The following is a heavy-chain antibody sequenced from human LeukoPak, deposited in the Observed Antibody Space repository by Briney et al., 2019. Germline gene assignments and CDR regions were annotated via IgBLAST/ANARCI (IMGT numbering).Heavy chain of an antibody. J-gene: IGHJ4*02. CDR1: GFTFSSYA. CDR3: AKDSQDYDFWSGYYFDY. D-gene: IGHD3-3*01. Sequence: GGSLRLSCAASGFTFSSYAMSWVRQAPGKGLEWVSAISGSGDSTYYADSVKGRFTISRDNSKNTLYLQMNSLRAEDTAVYYCAKDSQDYDFWSGYYFDYWGQGTLVTVSS. CDR2: ISGSGDST. V-gene: IGHV3-23*01.